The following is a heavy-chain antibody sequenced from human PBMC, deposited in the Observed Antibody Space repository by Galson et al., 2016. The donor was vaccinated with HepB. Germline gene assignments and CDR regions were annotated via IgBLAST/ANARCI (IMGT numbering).Heavy chain of an antibody. CDR3: AKDTYSSSWDHFDY. D-gene: IGHD6-13*01. CDR2: ISGSGGYT. V-gene: IGHV3-23*01. CDR1: GFTFSNYA. Sequence: SLRLSCAASGFTFSNYAMSWVRQAPGKGLEWVSAISGSGGYTNYADSVKGRFTVSRDNSKNTLYLQMNSLRAEDTAVYYCAKDTYSSSWDHFDYWGQGTLVTVSS. J-gene: IGHJ4*02.